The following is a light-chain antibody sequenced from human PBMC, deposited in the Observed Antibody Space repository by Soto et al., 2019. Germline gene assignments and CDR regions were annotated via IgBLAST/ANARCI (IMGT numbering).Light chain of an antibody. CDR3: QQRSNWPPIT. Sequence: EIVMTQSPATLSVSPGERATLSCRASQSVSSKLAWFQQKPGQAPSLLIYGVSNRAAGVPVRFSGSGSGTDFTLTISSVEPDDFAVYYCQQRSNWPPITFGQGTRLEIK. V-gene: IGKV3-11*01. CDR2: GVS. J-gene: IGKJ5*01. CDR1: QSVSSK.